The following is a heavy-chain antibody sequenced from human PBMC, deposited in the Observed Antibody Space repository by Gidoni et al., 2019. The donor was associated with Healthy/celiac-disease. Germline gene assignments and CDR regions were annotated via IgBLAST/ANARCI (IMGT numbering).Heavy chain of an antibody. V-gene: IGHV4-39*01. CDR1: GGSISSSSYY. Sequence: QLQLQESGPGLVKPSETLSLTCTVSGGSISSSSYYWGWIRQPPGQGLWWIGSIYYRGSTYYNPSLKSRVTISVDTSKNQFSLKLSSVTAADTAVYYCARHSWGEGRPPMDVWGQGTTVTVSS. J-gene: IGHJ6*02. CDR2: IYYRGST. CDR3: ARHSWGEGRPPMDV. D-gene: IGHD3-16*01.